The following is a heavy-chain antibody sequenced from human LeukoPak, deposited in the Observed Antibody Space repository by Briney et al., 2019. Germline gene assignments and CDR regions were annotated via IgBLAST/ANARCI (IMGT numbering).Heavy chain of an antibody. Sequence: GGSLRLSCAASGFTFSSYWMSWVRQAPGKGLEWVAIIKQDGTEKYYVDSVKGRFTISRDNAKNSLYLQMNSLRSEDTAVYYCARVRGSYTVTSDYFDYWGQGTLVTVSS. J-gene: IGHJ4*02. CDR2: IKQDGTEK. CDR1: GFTFSSYW. V-gene: IGHV3-7*05. CDR3: ARVRGSYTVTSDYFDY. D-gene: IGHD4-17*01.